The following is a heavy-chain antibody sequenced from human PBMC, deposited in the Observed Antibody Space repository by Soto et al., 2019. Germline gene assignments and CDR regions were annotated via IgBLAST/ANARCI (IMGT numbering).Heavy chain of an antibody. V-gene: IGHV4-4*02. Sequence: SETLSLTCAVSGGSISSSNWWSWVRQPPGKGLEWIGEIYHSGSTNYNPSLKSRVTISVDKSKNQFSLKLSSVTAADTAVYYCAGRGLPAAGFDYWGQGTLVTVSS. CDR3: AGRGLPAAGFDY. CDR1: GGSISSSNW. J-gene: IGHJ4*02. D-gene: IGHD6-13*01. CDR2: IYHSGST.